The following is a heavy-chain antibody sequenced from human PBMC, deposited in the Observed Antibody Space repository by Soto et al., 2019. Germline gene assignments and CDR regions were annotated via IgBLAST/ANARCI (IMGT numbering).Heavy chain of an antibody. J-gene: IGHJ6*02. D-gene: IGHD3-3*01. CDR1: GGSISGYS. CDR2: IYDNGRT. V-gene: IGHV4-59*01. CDR3: ARNDFWSGRAFGMDV. Sequence: QVQLQESGPGLLKPSETLALTCTVSGGSISGYSWSWIRQPPGRGLQWIGFIYDNGRTSYNPSLKSRVTISLETSKKQFSLELRSVTAADTAKYFCARNDFWSGRAFGMDVWGQGTTV.